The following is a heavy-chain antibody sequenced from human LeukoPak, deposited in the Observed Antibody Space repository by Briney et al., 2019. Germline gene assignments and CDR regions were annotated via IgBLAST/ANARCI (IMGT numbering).Heavy chain of an antibody. D-gene: IGHD3-16*02. CDR1: GFTFRSYA. CDR2: ISGSGGST. CDR3: AKVGEAFGGVIAYFDY. Sequence: GGSLRLSCAASGFTFRSYAMSWVRQAPGKGLEWVSAISGSGGSTYYADSVKGRFTISRDNSKNTVYLQMNSLRAEDTAVYYCAKVGEAFGGVIAYFDYWGQGTLVTVSS. V-gene: IGHV3-23*01. J-gene: IGHJ4*02.